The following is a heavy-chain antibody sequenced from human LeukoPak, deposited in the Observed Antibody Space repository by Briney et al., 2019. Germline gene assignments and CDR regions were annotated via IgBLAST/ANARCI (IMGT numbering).Heavy chain of an antibody. CDR2: IYSGGGT. D-gene: IGHD4-17*01. V-gene: IGHV3-66*01. CDR1: GFTVANNY. CDR3: ARGDYGANFPFDY. Sequence: GGSLRLSCAASGFTVANNYMSWVRQAPGKGLEWVSVIYSGGGTYYADSVKGRFAISRDNSKNTLYLHMNSLRAEDTAVYYCARGDYGANFPFDYWGQGTLVTVSS. J-gene: IGHJ4*02.